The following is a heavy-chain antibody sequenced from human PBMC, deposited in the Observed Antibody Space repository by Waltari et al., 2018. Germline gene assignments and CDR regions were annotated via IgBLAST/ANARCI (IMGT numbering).Heavy chain of an antibody. CDR1: GFTFSSYA. J-gene: IGHJ4*02. Sequence: QVQLVESGGGVVQPGRSLRLSCAASGFTFSSYAMHWVRQAPGKGLEWVAVISYDGGNKYYADSVKGRFTISRDNSKNTLYLQMNSLRAEDTAVYYCAREGRYGDKTIAFYFDYWGQGTLVTVSS. V-gene: IGHV3-30*04. CDR3: AREGRYGDKTIAFYFDY. CDR2: ISYDGGNK. D-gene: IGHD4-17*01.